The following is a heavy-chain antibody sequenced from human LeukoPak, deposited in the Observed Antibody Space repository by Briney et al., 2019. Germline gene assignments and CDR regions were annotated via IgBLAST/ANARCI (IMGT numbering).Heavy chain of an antibody. CDR1: GYSFTNYW. Sequence: GESLKISCKGSGYSFTNYWIGWVRQMPGKGLEWMGIIYPGDSDTRYSPSFQGQVTISADKSISTAYLQWSSLEASDTAMYYCARSTGGHSYGYGRHTFDIWGQGTMVTVSS. CDR3: ARSTGGHSYGYGRHTFDI. V-gene: IGHV5-51*01. D-gene: IGHD5-18*01. J-gene: IGHJ3*02. CDR2: IYPGDSDT.